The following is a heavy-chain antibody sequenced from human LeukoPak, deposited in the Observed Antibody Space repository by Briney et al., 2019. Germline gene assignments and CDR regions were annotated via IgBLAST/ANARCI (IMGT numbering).Heavy chain of an antibody. CDR1: GGTFSSYA. D-gene: IGHD3-3*01. CDR3: ASSDYDFWSSYYRDY. Sequence: GSSVKVSCKASGGTFSSYAISWVRQAPGQGLEWMGRIIPIFGTANHAQKFQGRVTITTDESTSTAYMELSSLRSEDTAVYYCASSDYDFWSSYYRDYWGQGTLVTVSS. CDR2: IIPIFGTA. J-gene: IGHJ4*02. V-gene: IGHV1-69*05.